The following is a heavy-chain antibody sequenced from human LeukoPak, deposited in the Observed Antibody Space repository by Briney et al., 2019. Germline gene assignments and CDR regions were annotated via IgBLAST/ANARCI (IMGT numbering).Heavy chain of an antibody. CDR1: GFTLSSYA. CDR3: AKVYDFWSGFFDY. CDR2: INDRVGST. D-gene: IGHD3-3*01. V-gene: IGHV3-23*01. J-gene: IGHJ4*02. Sequence: GGSLRLSCAASGFTLSSYAMSWVRQAPGKGLEWVSAINDRVGSTYYADSVKGRFTISRDNSKNTLYLQMSSLRAEDTAVYYCAKVYDFWSGFFDYWGQGTLVTVSS.